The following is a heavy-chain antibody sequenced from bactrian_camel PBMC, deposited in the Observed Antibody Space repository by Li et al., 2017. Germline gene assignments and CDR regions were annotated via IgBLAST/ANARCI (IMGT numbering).Heavy chain of an antibody. CDR1: GYGFSSMC. CDR2: FIDGDYT. V-gene: IGHV3S6*01. J-gene: IGHJ6*01. D-gene: IGHD3*01. Sequence: VQLVESGGGSVRPGGSLTLSCAASGYGFSSMCMGWFRQAPGKEREGVAFIDGDYTNYADAVKGRFTISKDNFKSSLILELNSLKPEDTALYYCAAVRLCINFPPGRDDIAYWGQGTQVTVS. CDR3: AAVRLCINFPPGRDDIAY.